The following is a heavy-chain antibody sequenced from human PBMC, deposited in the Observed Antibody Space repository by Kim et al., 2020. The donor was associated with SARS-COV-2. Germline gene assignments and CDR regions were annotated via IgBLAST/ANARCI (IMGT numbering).Heavy chain of an antibody. CDR2: IIPILGIA. CDR3: ARGSYYDSSGSKPYGMDV. V-gene: IGHV1-69*02. CDR1: GGTFSSYT. Sequence: SVKVSCKASGGTFSSYTISWVRQAPGQGLEWMGRIIPILGIANYAQKFQGRVTITADKSTSTAYMELSSLRSEDTAVYYCARGSYYDSSGSKPYGMDVWGQGTTVTVSS. D-gene: IGHD3-22*01. J-gene: IGHJ6*02.